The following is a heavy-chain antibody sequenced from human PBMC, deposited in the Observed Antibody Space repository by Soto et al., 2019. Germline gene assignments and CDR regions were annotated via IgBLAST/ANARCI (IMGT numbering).Heavy chain of an antibody. CDR1: GGSFSGYY. Sequence: SETLSLTCAVYGGSFSGYYWSWIRQPPGKGLEWIGEINHSGSTNYNPSLKSRVTISVDTSKNQFSLKLSSVTAADTAVYYCARTGLGYCSSTSCYYYYYYYMDVWGKGTTVTVSS. CDR2: INHSGST. J-gene: IGHJ6*03. CDR3: ARTGLGYCSSTSCYYYYYYYMDV. D-gene: IGHD2-2*01. V-gene: IGHV4-34*01.